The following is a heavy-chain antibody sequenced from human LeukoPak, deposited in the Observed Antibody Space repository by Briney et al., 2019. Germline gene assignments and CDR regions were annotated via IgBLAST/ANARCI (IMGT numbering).Heavy chain of an antibody. D-gene: IGHD2-2*01. CDR2: ISSSGSTI. V-gene: IGHV3-48*03. CDR1: GFTFSSYE. Sequence: PGGSLKLSCAASGFTFSSYEMNWVGQAPGKGLEWVSYISSSGSTIYYADSVKGRFTISRDNAKNSLYLQMNSLRAEDTAVYYCARVRRYCSSTSCYDSGMDVWGQGTPVTVSS. J-gene: IGHJ6*02. CDR3: ARVRRYCSSTSCYDSGMDV.